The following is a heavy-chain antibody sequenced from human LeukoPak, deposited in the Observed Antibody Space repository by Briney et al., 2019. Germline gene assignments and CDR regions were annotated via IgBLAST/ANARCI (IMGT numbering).Heavy chain of an antibody. D-gene: IGHD6-6*01. CDR2: ITGSSSYI. CDR1: GFTFSTYY. Sequence: PGGSLKLSFAASGFTFSTYYMDWVPQAPGKGRGWVSFITGSSSYIYYTDSVKGRFTISRDNAKNSLFLQMNSLRDEDTAVYYCASGFSSSPYFDYWGQGTLVTVSS. CDR3: ASGFSSSPYFDY. J-gene: IGHJ4*02. V-gene: IGHV3-21*01.